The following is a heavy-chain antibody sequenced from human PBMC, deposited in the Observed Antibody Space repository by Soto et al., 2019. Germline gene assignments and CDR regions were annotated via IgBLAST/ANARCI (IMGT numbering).Heavy chain of an antibody. V-gene: IGHV1-8*01. CDR3: ARGIRDCSGGSCYEYFDY. CDR1: GYTFTSYD. Sequence: ASVKVSCKASGYTFTSYDINWVRQATGQGLEWMGWMNPNSGNTGYAQKFQGRVTMTRNTSISTAYMELSSLRSEDTAVYYCARGIRDCSGGSCYEYFDYWGQGTLVTVSS. CDR2: MNPNSGNT. J-gene: IGHJ4*02. D-gene: IGHD2-15*01.